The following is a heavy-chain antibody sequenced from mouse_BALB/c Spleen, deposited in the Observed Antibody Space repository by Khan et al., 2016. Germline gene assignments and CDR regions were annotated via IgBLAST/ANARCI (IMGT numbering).Heavy chain of an antibody. CDR3: AGYYYGGAAWFAY. CDR2: IHYSGST. D-gene: IGHD1-1*01. V-gene: IGHV3-1*02. CDR1: GFSITSDYS. J-gene: IGHJ3*01. Sequence: EVQLVESGLDLVKPSQSLSLTCTVTGFSITSDYSWHWIRQFPGNKLEWMGYIHYSGSTNYNPSLKSRISITRDTSKNQFCLQLNSVTTEDTATLYCAGYYYGGAAWFAYWGQGTLVTVSA.